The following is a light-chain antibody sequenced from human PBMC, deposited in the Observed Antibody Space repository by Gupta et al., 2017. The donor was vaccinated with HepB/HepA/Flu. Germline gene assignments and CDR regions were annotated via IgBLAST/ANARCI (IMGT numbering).Light chain of an antibody. CDR2: GAS. J-gene: IGKJ2*01. CDR3: QQGNSFPHT. CDR1: QDIGTW. Sequence: DIQMTQSPSSVSASVGDRVTIICRASQDIGTWLAWYQQQPRRAPKLLIYGASSLPSGVPSRFSGSGSGTHFTLTINTLQPEDFATYYCQQGNSFPHTFGQGTELEIK. V-gene: IGKV1D-12*01.